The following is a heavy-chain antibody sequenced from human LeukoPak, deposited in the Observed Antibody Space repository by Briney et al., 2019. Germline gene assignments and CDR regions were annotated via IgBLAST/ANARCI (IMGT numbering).Heavy chain of an antibody. CDR2: MNPNSGHT. J-gene: IGHJ3*02. CDR1: GYTFTSYD. Sequence: ASVKVSCKASGYTFTSYDINWVRQATGQGLEWMGWMNPNSGHTGYAQKFQGRVTITADKSTSTAYMELSSLRSEDTAVYYCARAVRRWLIFGGSYPLVAFDIWGQGTMVTVSS. D-gene: IGHD1-26*01. CDR3: ARAVRRWLIFGGSYPLVAFDI. V-gene: IGHV1-8*01.